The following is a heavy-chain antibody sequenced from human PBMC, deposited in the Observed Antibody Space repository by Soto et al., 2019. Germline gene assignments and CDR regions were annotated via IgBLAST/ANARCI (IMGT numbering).Heavy chain of an antibody. CDR3: ARLVYDFWSGSGWLDP. Sequence: PSETLSLTCTVSGGSISSSSYYWGWIRQPPGKGLEWIGSIYYSGSTYYNPSLKSRVTISVDTSKNQFSLKLSSVTAADTAVYYCARLVYDFWSGSGWLDPWGQGTLVTVSS. CDR2: IYYSGST. J-gene: IGHJ5*02. V-gene: IGHV4-39*01. D-gene: IGHD3-3*01. CDR1: GGSISSSSYY.